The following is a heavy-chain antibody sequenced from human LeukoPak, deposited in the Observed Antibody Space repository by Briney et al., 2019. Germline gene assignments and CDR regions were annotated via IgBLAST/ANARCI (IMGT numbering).Heavy chain of an antibody. D-gene: IGHD3-16*01. J-gene: IGHJ6*03. CDR2: IYYSGST. CDR3: ARETSQKGAHYMDV. Sequence: SETLSLTCTVSGGSISSSSYYWGWIRQPPGKGLEWIGNIYYSGSTYYNPSLKSRVTISVDTSKNQFSLKLSSVTAADTAVYYCARETSQKGAHYMDVWGKGTTVTISS. CDR1: GGSISSSSYY. V-gene: IGHV4-39*07.